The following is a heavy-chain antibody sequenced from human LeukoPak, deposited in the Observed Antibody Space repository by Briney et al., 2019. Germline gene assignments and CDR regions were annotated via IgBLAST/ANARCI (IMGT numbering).Heavy chain of an antibody. CDR3: ARDLFVGPVAGPTTFDY. CDR1: GYTFTSYA. Sequence: ASVKVSCKASGYTFTSYAISWVRQAPGQGLEWMGWISAYNGNTNYAQKLQGRVTMTTDTSTSTAYMELRSLRSDDTAVYYCARDLFVGPVAGPTTFDYWGQGTLVTVSS. J-gene: IGHJ4*02. CDR2: ISAYNGNT. D-gene: IGHD6-19*01. V-gene: IGHV1-18*01.